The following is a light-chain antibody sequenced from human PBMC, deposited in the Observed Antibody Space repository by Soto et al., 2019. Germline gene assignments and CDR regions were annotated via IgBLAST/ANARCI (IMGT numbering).Light chain of an antibody. CDR3: QHYDHLPIT. J-gene: IGKJ5*01. CDR1: QDITNY. V-gene: IGKV1-33*01. Sequence: DIQITQSPSSLSASVGDRVTITCQASQDITNYLNWYKQKPGRAPRLLLYDASSLETGVPSRFSGSGSGTDFTLTISSLQPEDVATYYCQHYDHLPITFGQGTRPEIK. CDR2: DAS.